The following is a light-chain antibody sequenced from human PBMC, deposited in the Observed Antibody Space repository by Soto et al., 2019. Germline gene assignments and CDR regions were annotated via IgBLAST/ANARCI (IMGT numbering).Light chain of an antibody. CDR1: STDIGSYDY. J-gene: IGLJ3*02. V-gene: IGLV2-11*01. Sequence: QSALTQPRSVSGSPGQSVTISCTGSSTDIGSYDYVSRYQRLPDKAPKLFIFDVSQVPSGVPDRFSGSKSGNTASLTISGLQAEDEADYFCCAYAGTYTWVFGGGTKLTVL. CDR2: DVS. CDR3: CAYAGTYTWV.